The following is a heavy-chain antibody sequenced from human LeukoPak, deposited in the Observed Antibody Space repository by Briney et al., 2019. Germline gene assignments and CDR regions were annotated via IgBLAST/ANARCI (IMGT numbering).Heavy chain of an antibody. D-gene: IGHD1-1*01. Sequence: GGSLRLSCAASGFTFSSYSMNWVRQALGKGLEWVSYISSSSSTIYYADSVKGRFTISRDNAKNSLYLQMNSLRAEDTAVYYCARDQEHCYYMDVWGKGTTVTVSS. CDR1: GFTFSSYS. J-gene: IGHJ6*03. V-gene: IGHV3-48*01. CDR2: ISSSSSTI. CDR3: ARDQEHCYYMDV.